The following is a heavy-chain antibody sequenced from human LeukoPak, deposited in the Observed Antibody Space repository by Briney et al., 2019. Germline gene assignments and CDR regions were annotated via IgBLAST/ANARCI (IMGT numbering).Heavy chain of an antibody. CDR1: GGSLSSGGYY. CDR3: ARGSALTVTTDY. D-gene: IGHD4-17*01. V-gene: IGHV4-31*03. CDR2: IYYSGST. J-gene: IGHJ4*02. Sequence: SQTPSLTCTVSGGSLSSGGYYWGWVRQHPGKGLEWIGYIYYSGSTYYNPSLKSRVTISVDTSKNQFSLKLSSVTAADTAVYYCARGSALTVTTDYWGQGTLVTVSS.